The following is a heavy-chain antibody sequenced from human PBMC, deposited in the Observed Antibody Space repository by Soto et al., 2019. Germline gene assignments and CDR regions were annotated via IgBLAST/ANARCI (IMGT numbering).Heavy chain of an antibody. D-gene: IGHD3-10*01. Sequence: SETLSLTCAVSGGSISSGGYSWSWIRQPPGKGLEWIGYIYHSGSTYSNPSLKSRVTISVDRYKNQFSLKLSSVTAAATAVYYCASLIVYGSGFLYYIDDWGQGTLVTVSS. J-gene: IGHJ4*01. CDR3: ASLIVYGSGFLYYIDD. V-gene: IGHV4-30-2*01. CDR2: IYHSGST. CDR1: GGSISSGGYS.